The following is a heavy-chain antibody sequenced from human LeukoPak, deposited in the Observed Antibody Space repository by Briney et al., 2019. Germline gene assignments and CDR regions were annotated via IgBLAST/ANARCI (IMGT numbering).Heavy chain of an antibody. CDR1: GGSISSSSYY. CDR2: IYYSGST. D-gene: IGHD3-22*01. Sequence: SETLSLTCTVSGGSISSSSYYWGWIRQPPGKGLEWIGSIYYSGSTYYNPSLKSRVTMSVDTSKNQFSLKLSPVTAADTAVYYCARHPISGYYYFDYWGQGTLVTVSS. V-gene: IGHV4-39*01. CDR3: ARHPISGYYYFDY. J-gene: IGHJ4*02.